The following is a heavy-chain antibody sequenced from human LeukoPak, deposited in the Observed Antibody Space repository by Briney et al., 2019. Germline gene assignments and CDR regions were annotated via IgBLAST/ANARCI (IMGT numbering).Heavy chain of an antibody. J-gene: IGHJ4*02. D-gene: IGHD2-8*01. CDR2: ISAYNGNT. Sequence: GASVKVSCKTSGYIFTSYGIGWVRQAPGQGLEWMGWISAYNGNTNYVQKFLGRVTMTTDTSTTTAHMELRSLTSDDTAVYYCATFKYTNGLMDWGQGTLVTVSS. CDR3: ATFKYTNGLMD. V-gene: IGHV1-18*01. CDR1: GYIFTSYG.